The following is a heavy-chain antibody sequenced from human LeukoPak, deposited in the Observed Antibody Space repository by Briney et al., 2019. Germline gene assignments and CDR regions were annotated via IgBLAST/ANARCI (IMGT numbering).Heavy chain of an antibody. Sequence: GGSLRLSCAASGFTFSSYAMSWVRQAPGKGLEWVSAISGSGGSTYYADSVKGRFTISRDNSKNTLYLQMNSLRAEDTAVYYCAKILGHYYDSSGYHNYFDYWGQGTLVTVSS. CDR1: GFTFSSYA. CDR2: ISGSGGST. V-gene: IGHV3-23*01. D-gene: IGHD3-22*01. J-gene: IGHJ4*02. CDR3: AKILGHYYDSSGYHNYFDY.